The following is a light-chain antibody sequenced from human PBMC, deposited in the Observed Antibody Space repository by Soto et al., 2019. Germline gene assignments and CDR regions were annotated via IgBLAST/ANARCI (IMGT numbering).Light chain of an antibody. CDR2: EAS. J-gene: IGLJ1*01. CDR1: SSDVGGYNS. V-gene: IGLV2-18*01. Sequence: QSVLTQPPSASGSPGQSVTISCTGTSSDVGGYNSVSWYQQHPGKAPKLMIYEASNRPSGVPDRFSGSKSGNTASLTISGLQAADEADYYCSLYTSENTYGFGTGTRSPS. CDR3: SLYTSENTYG.